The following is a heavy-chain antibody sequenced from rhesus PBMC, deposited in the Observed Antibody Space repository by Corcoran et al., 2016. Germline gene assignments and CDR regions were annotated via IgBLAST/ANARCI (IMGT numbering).Heavy chain of an antibody. V-gene: IGHV1-200*01. J-gene: IGHJ4*01. CDR1: AYTFTSYY. Sequence: QVQLVQSGAEVRKPGTSVKLSCKTSAYTFTSYYINWVRQAPGQVLEWMGWINPTNGNTSNAQKFQGRVTMTRDTSTTTAYMELNSLRSTDTAVYYCVAGRYYFDYWGQGVLVTVSS. D-gene: IGHD1-44*02. CDR2: INPTNGNT. CDR3: VAGRYYFDY.